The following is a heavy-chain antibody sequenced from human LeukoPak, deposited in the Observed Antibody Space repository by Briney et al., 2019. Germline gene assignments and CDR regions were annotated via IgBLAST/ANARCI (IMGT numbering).Heavy chain of an antibody. CDR2: MNPNSGNT. V-gene: IGHV1-8*03. CDR1: GYTFTSYD. CDR3: ARGTHDLRYFDWLLRKYYYYYMDV. Sequence: ASVKVSCKASGYTFTSYDINWVRQATGQGLEWMGWMNPNSGNTGYAQKFQGRVTITRNTSISTAYMELSSLRSEDTAVYYCARGTHDLRYFDWLLRKYYYYYMDVWGKGTTVTVSS. J-gene: IGHJ6*03. D-gene: IGHD3-9*01.